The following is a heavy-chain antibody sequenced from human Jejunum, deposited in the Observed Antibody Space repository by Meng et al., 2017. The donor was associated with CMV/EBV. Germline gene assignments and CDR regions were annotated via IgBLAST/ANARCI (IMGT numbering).Heavy chain of an antibody. Sequence: GFTFSSYSMNWGRQAPGKGLEWVSSISSSSTYIYCADSMKGRFTISRDNAKNSLYLQMNSLRAEDTAVYYCAKDLYYGDPAAFPLWGQGTRVTVSS. J-gene: IGHJ3*01. D-gene: IGHD2-21*01. CDR1: GFTFSSYS. CDR2: ISSSSTYI. CDR3: AKDLYYGDPAAFPL. V-gene: IGHV3-21*01.